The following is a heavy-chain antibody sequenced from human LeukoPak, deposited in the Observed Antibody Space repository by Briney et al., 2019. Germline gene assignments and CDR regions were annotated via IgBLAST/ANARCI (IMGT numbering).Heavy chain of an antibody. CDR2: IPATGYTT. CDR3: AKRGKQALGHHYLDV. CDR1: GFTFSSYD. D-gene: IGHD3-16*01. J-gene: IGHJ6*03. Sequence: GGSLRLSCAASGFTFSSYDMSWVRQAPGKGLEWVSSIPATGYTTYYADSVRGRFTVSRDNSENTLYLQMNTLRAENTAVYYCAKRGKQALGHHYLDVWGKGTTVSVSS. V-gene: IGHV3-23*01.